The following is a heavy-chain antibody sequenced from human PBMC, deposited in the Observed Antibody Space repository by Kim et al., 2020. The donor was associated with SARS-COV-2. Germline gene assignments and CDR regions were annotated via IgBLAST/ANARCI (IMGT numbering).Heavy chain of an antibody. V-gene: IGHV4-61*02. CDR1: GGSISSGSYY. J-gene: IGHJ4*02. CDR2: IYTSGST. D-gene: IGHD2-21*02. CDR3: AREPYCGGDCYSRFDY. Sequence: SETLSLTCTVSGGSISSGSYYWSWIRQPAGKGLEWIGRIYTSGSTNYNPSLKSRVTISVDTSKNQFSLKLSSVTAADTAVYYCAREPYCGGDCYSRFDYWGQGTLVTVSS.